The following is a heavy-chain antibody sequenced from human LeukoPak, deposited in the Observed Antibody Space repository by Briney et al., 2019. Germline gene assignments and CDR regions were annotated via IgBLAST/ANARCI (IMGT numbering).Heavy chain of an antibody. CDR2: IGSKANSYTT. D-gene: IGHD6-19*01. J-gene: IGHJ4*02. CDR1: GFTFSDHY. CDR3: ARVTSSGWYLVY. V-gene: IGHV3-72*01. Sequence: GGSLRLSCAASGFTFSDHYMDWVRQAPGKGLEWVGRIGSKANSYTTTYAASVKGRFTILRDDSKNSLYLQINSLKTEDTAVYYCARVTSSGWYLVYWGQGTLVTVSS.